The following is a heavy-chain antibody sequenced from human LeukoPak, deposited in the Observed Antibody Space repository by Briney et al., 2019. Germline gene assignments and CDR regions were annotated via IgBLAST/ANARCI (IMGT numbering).Heavy chain of an antibody. CDR2: INHSGST. CDR3: ARDTMVRGGYYGMDV. CDR1: GGSFSGYY. V-gene: IGHV4-34*01. J-gene: IGHJ6*02. Sequence: SETLSLTCAVYGGSFSGYYWSWIRQPPGKGLEWIGEINHSGSTNYNPSLKSRVTISVDTSKNQFSLKLSSVTAADTAVYYCARDTMVRGGYYGMDVWGQGTTVTVSS. D-gene: IGHD3-10*01.